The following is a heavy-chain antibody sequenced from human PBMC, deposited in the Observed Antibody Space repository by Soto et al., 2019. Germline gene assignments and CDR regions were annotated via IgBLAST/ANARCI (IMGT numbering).Heavy chain of an antibody. CDR1: GYSFTNYW. V-gene: IGHV5-51*01. CDR3: ARFIVGATNDYFDN. Sequence: GESLKISCKASGYSFTNYWIGWVRQMPGKGLEWMGIIYSGDSDTRYSPSFQGQVTISADKSISTAYLQWSSLKASDTAMYYCARFIVGATNDYFDNWVQGTMVSVSS. CDR2: IYSGDSDT. D-gene: IGHD1-26*01. J-gene: IGHJ4*02.